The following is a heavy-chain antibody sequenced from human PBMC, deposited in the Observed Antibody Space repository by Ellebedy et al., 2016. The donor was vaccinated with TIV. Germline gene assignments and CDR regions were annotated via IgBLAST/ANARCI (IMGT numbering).Heavy chain of an antibody. V-gene: IGHV3-30*18. D-gene: IGHD5-12*01. CDR1: GFGFSTNG. CDR2: ITYDASNT. CDR3: AKETKWLMWSFDN. Sequence: GGSLRLXXAASGFGFSTNGMHWVRPAPGKGLEWVAVITYDASNTYYGGSVKGRSTISRDNSKNTLYLQMNSLTEEDTAVYYCAKETKWLMWSFDNWGQGTLVTVSS. J-gene: IGHJ4*02.